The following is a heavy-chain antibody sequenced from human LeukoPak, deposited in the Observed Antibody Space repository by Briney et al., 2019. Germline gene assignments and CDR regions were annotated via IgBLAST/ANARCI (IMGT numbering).Heavy chain of an antibody. D-gene: IGHD4-17*01. V-gene: IGHV3-30*02. CDR2: INYDGSDK. CDR3: ARDGPAPSMTTVTSNY. Sequence: PGGSLRLSCAASGFTFTHFGMHWVRQAPGRGLEWVAFINYDGSDKYYTGSVKGRFTISRDNSKNTLYLQMNSMRTEDTAVYYCARDGPAPSMTTVTSNYWGQGTLVTVSS. J-gene: IGHJ4*02. CDR1: GFTFTHFG.